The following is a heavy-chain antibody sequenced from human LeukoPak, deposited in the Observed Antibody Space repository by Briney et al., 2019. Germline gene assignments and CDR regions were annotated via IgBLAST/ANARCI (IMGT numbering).Heavy chain of an antibody. CDR2: ISSSSSYI. D-gene: IGHD2-2*01. CDR1: GFTFSSYS. Sequence: PGGSLRLSCAASGFTFSSYSMNWVRQAPGKGLEWVPSISSSSSYIYYADSVKGRFTISRDNAKNSLYLQMNSLRAEDTAVYYCARDLVVPAAMALYYYYYYGMDVWGQGTTVTVSS. V-gene: IGHV3-21*01. J-gene: IGHJ6*02. CDR3: ARDLVVPAAMALYYYYYYGMDV.